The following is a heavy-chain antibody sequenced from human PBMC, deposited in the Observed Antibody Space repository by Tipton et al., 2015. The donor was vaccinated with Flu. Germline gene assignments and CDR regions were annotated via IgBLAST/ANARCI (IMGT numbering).Heavy chain of an antibody. J-gene: IGHJ4*02. V-gene: IGHV4-31*03. CDR2: IYYSGST. CDR3: ARDPSLGMPDYFDY. Sequence: GLVKPSQTLSLTCNVSGGSISSGGAYWSWIRQHPGKGLEWIGGIYYSGSTYKNPSLTSRVSISVDTSKNQFSLNLKSVTAADTAVYYCARDPSLGMPDYFDYWGQGILVTASS. D-gene: IGHD2-2*01. CDR1: GGSISSGGAY.